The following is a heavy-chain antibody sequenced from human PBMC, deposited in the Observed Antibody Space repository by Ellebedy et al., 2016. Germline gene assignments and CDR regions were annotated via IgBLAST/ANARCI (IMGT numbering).Heavy chain of an antibody. J-gene: IGHJ4*02. D-gene: IGHD2-2*01. CDR2: ISYDGSEK. Sequence: GESLKISXPASGFIFSDYDMQWVRQAPGKGLECISLISYDGSEKYYADSVKGRFTVSKDTSKNTLYLQMTSLRVEDTAVYYCARDLYRSSGWPTPAGFWGQGTLVTVSS. V-gene: IGHV3-33*05. CDR1: GFIFSDYD. CDR3: ARDLYRSSGWPTPAGF.